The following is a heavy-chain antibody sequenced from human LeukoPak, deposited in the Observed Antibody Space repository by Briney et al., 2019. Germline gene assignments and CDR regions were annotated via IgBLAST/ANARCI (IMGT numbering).Heavy chain of an antibody. V-gene: IGHV3-48*03. J-gene: IGHJ5*02. D-gene: IGHD4-17*01. CDR1: GFTFSSSD. CDR3: ARGQDRYDYGDHVWFDP. Sequence: PGGSLRLSCTAASGFTFSSSDMNWVRQAPGKGLEWISYIRSSGDLRYYAESVKGRFSISRDNAKNSLFLQMNSLRVEDTAIYYCARGQDRYDYGDHVWFDPWGQGTLVTVSS. CDR2: IRSSGDLR.